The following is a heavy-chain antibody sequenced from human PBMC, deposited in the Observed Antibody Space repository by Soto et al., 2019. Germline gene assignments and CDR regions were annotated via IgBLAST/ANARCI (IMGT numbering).Heavy chain of an antibody. V-gene: IGHV4-4*07. CDR2: IDTSGNT. Sequence: ETLSLTCTVSGGSISTYYWSWIRQPAGKGLEWIGRIDTSGNTNYNPSLKSRVTMSVGTSKKQFSLKLTSVTAADTAVYYCARSYPNTIFGVVPSRGLDVWGQGTTVTVSS. CDR3: ARSYPNTIFGVVPSRGLDV. CDR1: GGSISTYY. D-gene: IGHD3-3*01. J-gene: IGHJ6*02.